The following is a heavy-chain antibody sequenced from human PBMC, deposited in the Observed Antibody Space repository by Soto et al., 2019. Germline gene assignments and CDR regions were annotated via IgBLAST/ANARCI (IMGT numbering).Heavy chain of an antibody. CDR1: GYTFISYG. CDR3: AKDLGAQTVDA. CDR2: ISGYNGNT. J-gene: IGHJ5*01. D-gene: IGHD1-26*01. Sequence: QVQLVQSGAEVKKPGASVKVSCKASGYTFISYGIAWVRQAPGQGLEWMGWISGYNGNTKYAQKLQGRTTMTTDTSTSTAYVELRGLQSDDTSVDSCAKDLGAQTVDAWGQGTLVTVSS. V-gene: IGHV1-18*01.